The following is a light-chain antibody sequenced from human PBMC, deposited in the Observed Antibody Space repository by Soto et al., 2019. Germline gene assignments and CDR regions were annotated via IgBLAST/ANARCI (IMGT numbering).Light chain of an antibody. V-gene: IGKV1-9*01. CDR3: QQRKDYPLT. J-gene: IGKJ4*01. Sequence: DIQLTQSPSFLSASVGDRVTITCRASQGISSYLAWFQQKPGRAPKLLVYAASTLQSGVPSRFSGSGSGTGFTLTISSLQPEDFATYYCQQRKDYPLTFGGGTKVEIK. CDR1: QGISSY. CDR2: AAS.